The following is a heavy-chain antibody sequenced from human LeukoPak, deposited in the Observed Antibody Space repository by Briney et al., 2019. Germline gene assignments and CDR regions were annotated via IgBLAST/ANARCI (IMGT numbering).Heavy chain of an antibody. J-gene: IGHJ4*02. CDR1: GFTSSTYA. CDR3: ARDPRIAARPLFDY. V-gene: IGHV3-7*01. CDR2: MNQDGSEK. D-gene: IGHD6-6*01. Sequence: GGSLRLSCVTSGFTSSTYAMSWVRQAPGKGLEWVANMNQDGSEKYYVDSVKGRFTISRDNAKNSLFLQMNNLRAEDTAVYYCARDPRIAARPLFDYWGRGTLVTVSS.